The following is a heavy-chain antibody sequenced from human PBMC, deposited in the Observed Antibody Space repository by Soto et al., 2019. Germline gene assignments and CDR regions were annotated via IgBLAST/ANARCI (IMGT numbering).Heavy chain of an antibody. J-gene: IGHJ4*02. D-gene: IGHD1-26*01. CDR2: INAGKGDI. CDR3: ARWAIEFDY. CDR1: GYTFINYA. Sequence: QVQLVQSGAEVKKPGASVKVSCKASGYTFINYAVHWVRQAPGQRLEWMGWINAGKGDIKFSQKFQGRVTFIRDASANTVFMELSSLRSEDTAVYYCARWAIEFDYWGQGTPVTVSS. V-gene: IGHV1-3*01.